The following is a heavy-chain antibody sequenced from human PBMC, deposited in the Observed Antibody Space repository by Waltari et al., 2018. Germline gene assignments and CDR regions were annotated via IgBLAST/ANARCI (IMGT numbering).Heavy chain of an antibody. Sequence: EVQLVESGGGLVQPGRSLRLSCTASGFTLGDYAMSWVRQAPGKGLEWVGFIRSKAYGGTTEYAASVKGRFTISRDDSKSIAYLQMNSLKTEDTAVYYCKSSDYWGQGTLVTVSS. J-gene: IGHJ4*02. CDR3: KSSDY. CDR2: IRSKAYGGTT. V-gene: IGHV3-49*04. CDR1: GFTLGDYA.